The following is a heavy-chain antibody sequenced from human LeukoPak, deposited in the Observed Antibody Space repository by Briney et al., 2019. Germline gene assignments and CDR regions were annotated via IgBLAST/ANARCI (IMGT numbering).Heavy chain of an antibody. V-gene: IGHV3-30*18. D-gene: IGHD2-2*01. CDR1: GFTFSSYG. CDR3: AKGGSTSYLYYYYYYGMDV. Sequence: GGSPRLSCAASGFTFSSYGMHWVRKAPGKGLEWVAVISYYGSNKYYADSVKGRFTISRDNSENTLYLQMNSLRAEDTAVYYCAKGGSTSYLYYYYYYGMDVWGQGTTVTVSS. CDR2: ISYYGSNK. J-gene: IGHJ6*02.